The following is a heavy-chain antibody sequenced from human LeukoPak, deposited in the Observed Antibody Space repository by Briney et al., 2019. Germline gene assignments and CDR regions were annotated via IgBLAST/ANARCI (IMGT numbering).Heavy chain of an antibody. CDR2: VGTVGDK. J-gene: IGHJ4*02. CDR3: ARGGKTAMADY. CDR1: GFTFSIND. Sequence: GGSLRLSCTASGFTFSINDMHWVRQATGKGLEWVSGVGTVGDKYYSDSLKGRFIISREDAKNSVYLQMNSLRAGDTAVYYCARGGKTAMADYLGQRTMVTVSS. D-gene: IGHD5-18*01. V-gene: IGHV3-13*01.